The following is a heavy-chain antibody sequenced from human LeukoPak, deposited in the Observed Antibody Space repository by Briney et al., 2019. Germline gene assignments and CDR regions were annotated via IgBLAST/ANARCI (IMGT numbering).Heavy chain of an antibody. CDR1: GFAFESFT. D-gene: IGHD5-12*01. Sequence: GGSLRLSCSGSGFAFESFTMTWVRQAPGKGLEWVSLISATSSDVNYAESVRGRFTISRDNAKNSLFLLMDSLRVEDTAIYYCAKGLFSAYDKYLDSWGQGTLVTVSS. V-gene: IGHV3-21*04. J-gene: IGHJ4*02. CDR3: AKGLFSAYDKYLDS. CDR2: ISATSSDV.